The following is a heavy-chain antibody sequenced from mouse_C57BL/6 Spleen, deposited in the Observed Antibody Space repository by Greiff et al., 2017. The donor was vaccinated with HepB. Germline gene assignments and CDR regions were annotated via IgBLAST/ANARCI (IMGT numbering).Heavy chain of an antibody. J-gene: IGHJ4*01. D-gene: IGHD1-1*01. V-gene: IGHV1-54*01. CDR3: ARWLGTTGAMDY. Sequence: VQLVESGAELVRPGTSVKVSCKASGYAFTNYLIEWVKQRPGQGLEWIGVINPGSGGTNYNEKFKGKATLTADKSSSTAYMQLSSLTSEDSAVYFCARWLGTTGAMDYWGQGTSVTVSS. CDR1: GYAFTNYL. CDR2: INPGSGGT.